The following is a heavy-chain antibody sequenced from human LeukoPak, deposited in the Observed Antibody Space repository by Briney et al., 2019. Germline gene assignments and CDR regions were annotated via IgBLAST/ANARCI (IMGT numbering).Heavy chain of an antibody. D-gene: IGHD2-8*02. CDR1: GYSFSEYW. Sequence: GESLKISCKASGYSFSEYWIAWVRQMPGKGLEWMGIVYPGDSDTRYSPSFQGQVTISADQSTSTASLQWSSLKASDTAMYYCARRAVSRVVSTVDAFDYWALRTLVTVSS. J-gene: IGHJ4*02. CDR3: ARRAVSRVVSTVDAFDY. V-gene: IGHV5-51*01. CDR2: VYPGDSDT.